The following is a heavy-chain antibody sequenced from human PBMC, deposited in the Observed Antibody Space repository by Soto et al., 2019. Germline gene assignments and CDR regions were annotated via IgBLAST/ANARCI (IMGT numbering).Heavy chain of an antibody. CDR1: GYTLTELS. CDR3: ATGPYNWNYPDY. J-gene: IGHJ4*02. Sequence: AXVKVSCKVSGYTLTELSMHWVRQAPGKGLEWMGGFDPEDGETIYAQKFQGRVTMTEDTSTDTAYMELSSLRSEDTAVYYCATGPYNWNYPDYWGQGTLVTVSS. V-gene: IGHV1-24*01. CDR2: FDPEDGET. D-gene: IGHD1-7*01.